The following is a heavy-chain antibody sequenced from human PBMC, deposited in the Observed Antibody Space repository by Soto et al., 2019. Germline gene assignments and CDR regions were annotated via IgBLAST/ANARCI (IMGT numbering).Heavy chain of an antibody. CDR1: GFTFRSFG. CDR3: AKDGRSYQLLLTWLHX. Sequence: PWGSLRLSCEASGFTFRSFGMHWVRQAPGKGLEWVSFISYDGSNKYYSDSVKGRFTISRDNSKNTLYLQMNSLRAEDTAVYYCAKDGRSYQLLLTWLHXWGQVTPVTVSX. D-gene: IGHD2-2*01. CDR2: ISYDGSNK. V-gene: IGHV3-30*18. J-gene: IGHJ5*02.